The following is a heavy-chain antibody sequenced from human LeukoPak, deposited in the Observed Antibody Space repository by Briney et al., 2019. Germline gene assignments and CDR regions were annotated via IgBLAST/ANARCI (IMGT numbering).Heavy chain of an antibody. V-gene: IGHV3-33*01. CDR1: GFTFSSYG. J-gene: IGHJ4*02. D-gene: IGHD1-26*01. Sequence: GGALELSCAAAGFTFSSYGMHWGRPAPGKGVGGGAVILYDGSNKYYADSVKGRFTISRDNSKNTLYLQMNSLRAEDTAVYYCARDPKSLVSGSLDYWGQGTLVTVSS. CDR2: ILYDGSNK. CDR3: ARDPKSLVSGSLDY.